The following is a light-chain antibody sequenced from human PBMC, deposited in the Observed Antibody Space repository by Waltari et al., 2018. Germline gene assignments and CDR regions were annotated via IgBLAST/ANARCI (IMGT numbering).Light chain of an antibody. CDR3: SSYTSTSTLGV. Sequence: QSALTQPASVSGSPGQSITISCTGTSSDVGGYNLVSWYQQHPGKAPTLMIYDVSKRPSGVSNRFSGSKSGNTASLTISGLQAEDEADYYCSSYTSTSTLGVFGTGTRVTVL. CDR2: DVS. V-gene: IGLV2-14*03. J-gene: IGLJ1*01. CDR1: SSDVGGYNL.